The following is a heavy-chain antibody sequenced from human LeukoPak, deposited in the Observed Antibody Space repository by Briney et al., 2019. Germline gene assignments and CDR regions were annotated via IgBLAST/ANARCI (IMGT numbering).Heavy chain of an antibody. CDR2: ISYDGSNK. V-gene: IGHV3-30-3*01. CDR3: ARDPSPKSLLWLSY. J-gene: IGHJ4*02. CDR1: GFTFSSYA. D-gene: IGHD3-10*01. Sequence: PGRSLRLSCAASGFTFSSYAMHWVRQAPGKGLEWVAVISYDGSNKYYADSVKGRFTISRDNSKNTLYLQMNSLRAEDTAVYYCARDPSPKSLLWLSYWGQGTLVTVSS.